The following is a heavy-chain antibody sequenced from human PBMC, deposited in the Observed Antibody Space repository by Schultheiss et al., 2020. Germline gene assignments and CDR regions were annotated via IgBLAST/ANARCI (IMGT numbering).Heavy chain of an antibody. Sequence: GGSLRLSCTGSGLNFGDYGMSWFRQAPGKGLEWVGFIRKKVHGGTTEYATSVKARFSISRDDSKAIAYLQMNSLNSDDTAVYYCARDLSGYCSRGSCYGFDYWGQGTLVTVSS. D-gene: IGHD2-15*01. CDR3: ARDLSGYCSRGSCYGFDY. V-gene: IGHV3-49*03. J-gene: IGHJ4*02. CDR2: IRKKVHGGTT. CDR1: GLNFGDYG.